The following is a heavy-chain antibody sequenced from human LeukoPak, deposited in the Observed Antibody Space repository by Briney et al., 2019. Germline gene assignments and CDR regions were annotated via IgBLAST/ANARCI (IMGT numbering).Heavy chain of an antibody. CDR2: IIPIFGIA. J-gene: IGHJ4*02. V-gene: IGHV1-69*04. Sequence: ASVKVSCKASGGTFSSYAISWVRQAPGQGLEWMGRIIPIFGIANYAQKFQGRVTITADKSTSTAYMELSSLRSEDTAVYYCARDGYYYDGSGSPFEYWGLGTLVTVSS. CDR3: ARDGYYYDGSGSPFEY. D-gene: IGHD3-22*01. CDR1: GGTFSSYA.